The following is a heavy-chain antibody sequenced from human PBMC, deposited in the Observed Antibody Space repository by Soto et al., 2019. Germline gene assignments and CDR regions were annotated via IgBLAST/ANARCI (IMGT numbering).Heavy chain of an antibody. CDR1: GFTFSGYA. V-gene: IGHV3-23*01. D-gene: IGHD1-26*01. CDR3: VRELRATFRGRLDY. J-gene: IGHJ4*02. Sequence: GGSLRLSCAASGFTFSGYAMSWVRQAQGKGLEWVSGISGSGDYTFYADSVRGRFTISRDNSKNTLFLQMNSLRDDDTALYYCVRELRATFRGRLDYWGQGTLVTVSS. CDR2: ISGSGDYT.